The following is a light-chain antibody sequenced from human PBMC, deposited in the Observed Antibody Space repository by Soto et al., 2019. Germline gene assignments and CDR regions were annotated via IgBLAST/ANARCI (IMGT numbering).Light chain of an antibody. CDR3: QQYSSSSPT. Sequence: DIQMTQSPSTLSASVGDRVTITCRASQNINSWLAWYQQKPGKAPKLLIYGASSLESGVPSKFSGSGSVTEFTLTIDSLQPDDFATYYCQQYSSSSPTFGQGTKLEIK. J-gene: IGKJ2*01. V-gene: IGKV1-5*01. CDR2: GAS. CDR1: QNINSW.